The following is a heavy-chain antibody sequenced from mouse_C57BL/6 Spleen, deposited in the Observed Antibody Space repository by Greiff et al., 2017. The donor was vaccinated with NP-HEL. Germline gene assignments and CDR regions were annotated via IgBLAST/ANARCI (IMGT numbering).Heavy chain of an antibody. V-gene: IGHV1-22*01. D-gene: IGHD2-1*01. CDR3: ARGIYYGIHFDY. CDR1: GYTFTDYN. Sequence: EVQLQQSGPELVKPGASVKMSCKASGYTFTDYNMHWVKQSHGKSLEWIGYINPNNGGTSYNQKFKGKATLTVNKSSSTAYMELRSLTSEDSAVYYCARGIYYGIHFDYWGQGTTLTVSS. CDR2: INPNNGGT. J-gene: IGHJ2*01.